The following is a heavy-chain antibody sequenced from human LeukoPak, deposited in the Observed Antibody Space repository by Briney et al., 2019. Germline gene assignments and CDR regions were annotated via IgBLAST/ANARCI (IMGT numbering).Heavy chain of an antibody. CDR2: IYPGDSDT. CDR3: ARQGSETSDY. CDR1: GYSFTSYW. Sequence: GESLKISCKGSGYSFTSYWIGWVRQMPGKGLEWMGIIYPGDSDTRYSPSFHGQVTISADNSISTASLQWSSLQASDTAMYYCARQGSETSDYWGQGTLVTVSS. V-gene: IGHV5-51*01. J-gene: IGHJ4*02. D-gene: IGHD4-11*01.